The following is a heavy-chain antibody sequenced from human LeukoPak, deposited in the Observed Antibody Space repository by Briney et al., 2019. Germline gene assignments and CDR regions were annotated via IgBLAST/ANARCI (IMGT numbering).Heavy chain of an antibody. V-gene: IGHV4-59*01. Sequence: SETLSLTCAVYGGSFSGYYWTWIRQPPGKGLEWIGFNYYSGSTNYNSSLKSRVTISVDTSKNHFSLKLSSVTATDTAIYYCARGNWPPAFDIWGQGTLVTVSS. CDR3: ARGNWPPAFDI. CDR2: NYYSGST. CDR1: GGSFSGYY. D-gene: IGHD1-1*01. J-gene: IGHJ3*02.